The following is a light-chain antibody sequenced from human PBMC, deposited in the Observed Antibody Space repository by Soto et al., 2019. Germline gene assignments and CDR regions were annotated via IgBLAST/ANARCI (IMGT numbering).Light chain of an antibody. CDR1: RSISNY. CDR3: QQSYTTLFT. J-gene: IGKJ3*01. V-gene: IGKV1-39*01. CDR2: AAS. Sequence: DMQMTQSPSSLSASVGDRVTITCRASRSISNYLNWYQQKPGKAPKLLIYAASSLQSGVPSRFSGSGSGTDFTLTISSLQPEDFATYSCQQSYTTLFTFGPGTNVDI.